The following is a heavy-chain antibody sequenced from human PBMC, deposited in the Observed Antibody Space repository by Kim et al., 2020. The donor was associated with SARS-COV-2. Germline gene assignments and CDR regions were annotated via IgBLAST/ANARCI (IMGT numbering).Heavy chain of an antibody. J-gene: IGHJ4*02. D-gene: IGHD5-18*01. CDR2: IKSKTDGGTT. CDR1: GFTFSNAW. V-gene: IGHV3-15*01. CDR3: TTLEYSYGYRVVNY. Sequence: GGSLRLSCAASGFTFSNAWMSWVRQAPGKGLEWVGRIKSKTDGGTTDYAAPVKGRFTISRDDSKNTLYLQMNSLKTEDTAVYYCTTLEYSYGYRVVNYWGQGTLVTVSS.